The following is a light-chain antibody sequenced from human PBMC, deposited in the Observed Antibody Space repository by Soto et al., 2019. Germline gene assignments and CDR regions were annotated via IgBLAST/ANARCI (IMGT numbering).Light chain of an antibody. CDR2: AAS. Sequence: DIQMTQSPPSLSASVGDRVTITCRASQSISSYLNWYQQKPGKAPKLLIYAASSMQSGVPSRFSGSGSETDFTLTISSLQPDDSATYYCQQSFSPLWTFGQGTKVEV. V-gene: IGKV1-39*01. CDR3: QQSFSPLWT. J-gene: IGKJ1*01. CDR1: QSISSY.